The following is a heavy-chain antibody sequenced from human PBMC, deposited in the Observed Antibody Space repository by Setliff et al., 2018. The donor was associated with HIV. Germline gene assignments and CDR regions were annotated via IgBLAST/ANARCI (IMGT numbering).Heavy chain of an antibody. CDR1: GYSFARYG. V-gene: IGHV1-18*01. D-gene: IGHD6-19*01. CDR3: ARVPYRSAWFSGGHDAFDI. CDR2: ISGFNGNT. J-gene: IGHJ3*02. Sequence: ASVKVSCKASGYSFARYGLSWVRQAPGQGLEWMGWISGFNGNTKYAQGFQDRVAMTTETATSTAYMEMRSLRSDDTAVYFCARVPYRSAWFSGGHDAFDICGQGTMVTVSS.